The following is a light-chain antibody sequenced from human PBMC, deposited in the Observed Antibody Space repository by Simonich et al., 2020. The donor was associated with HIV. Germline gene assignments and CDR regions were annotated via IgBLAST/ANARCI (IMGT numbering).Light chain of an antibody. V-gene: IGKV1-33*01. Sequence: DIQMTQSPSSVSASVGDRVTITCQASQDINNYLNWYQQKPGKAPKILISDASNLETGDPSRFSGSGSGTDFTFTISSLQPEDIATYFCQQYDKLPITFGQGTRLEIK. CDR2: DAS. CDR3: QQYDKLPIT. J-gene: IGKJ5*01. CDR1: QDINNY.